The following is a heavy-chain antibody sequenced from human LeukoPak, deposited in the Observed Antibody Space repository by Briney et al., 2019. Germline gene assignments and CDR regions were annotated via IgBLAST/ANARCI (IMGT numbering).Heavy chain of an antibody. Sequence: SETLSLTCTVSGGYISSYYWSWIRQPAGKGLEWIGRIYTSESTDYNPSLKRRVTMSVDMSTSQFSLRLTSVTAADTAVYYCAREGDYGDYSKSFYYMDVWGKGTAVTVSS. D-gene: IGHD4-17*01. CDR1: GGYISSYY. CDR2: IYTSEST. J-gene: IGHJ6*03. V-gene: IGHV4-4*07. CDR3: AREGDYGDYSKSFYYMDV.